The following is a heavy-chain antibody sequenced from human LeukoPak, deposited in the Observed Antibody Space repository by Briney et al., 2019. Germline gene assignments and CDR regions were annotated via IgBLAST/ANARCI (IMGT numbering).Heavy chain of an antibody. CDR1: GFTFSYYA. D-gene: IGHD4-17*01. J-gene: IGHJ4*02. CDR3: AKAVVTVTPRGFDY. CDR2: ILYDGSNT. V-gene: IGHV3-30-3*01. Sequence: TGGSLRLSCAASGFTFSYYAMHWVRQAPGKGLEWVALILYDGSNTYYADSVKGRFTISRDNSKNTLYLQMNSLRAEDTAVYYCAKAVVTVTPRGFDYWGQGTLVTVSS.